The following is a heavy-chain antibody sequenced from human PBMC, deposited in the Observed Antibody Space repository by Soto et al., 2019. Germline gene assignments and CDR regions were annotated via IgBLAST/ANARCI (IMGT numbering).Heavy chain of an antibody. CDR3: VKGEYYYDSSGYYPLDY. V-gene: IGHV3-64D*06. D-gene: IGHD3-22*01. Sequence: GGSLRLSCSASGFTFSIYSMHGVRQAPGKGLEYVSSISIIGGSTHHADSVKGRFTISRDNSKNTQYLQMSSLRADDTALYYCVKGEYYYDSSGYYPLDYWGQGT. CDR1: GFTFSIYS. CDR2: ISIIGGST. J-gene: IGHJ4*02.